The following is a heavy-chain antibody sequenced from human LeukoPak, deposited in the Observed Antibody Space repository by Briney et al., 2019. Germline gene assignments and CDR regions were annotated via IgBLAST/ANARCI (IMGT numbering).Heavy chain of an antibody. CDR1: GYSISSGYY. CDR2: IYPSGTT. D-gene: IGHD3-10*01. CDR3: ARGYGSGSYYTSSY. Sequence: SETLSLTCTVSGYSISSGYYWGWIRQPPGKGLEWIGNIYPSGTTYYDPSLKTRVTISVDTSKNQFSLKLSSVTAADTAVYYCARGYGSGSYYTSSYWGQGTLVTVSS. V-gene: IGHV4-38-2*02. J-gene: IGHJ4*02.